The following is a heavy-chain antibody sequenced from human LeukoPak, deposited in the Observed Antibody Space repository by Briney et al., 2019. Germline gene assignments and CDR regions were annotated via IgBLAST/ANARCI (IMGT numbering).Heavy chain of an antibody. D-gene: IGHD3-22*01. Sequence: GGSLRLSCAASGFTFSDYYMSWIRQAPGKGLEWVSYISSSGSTIYYADSVKGRFTISRDNAKNSLYLQMNSLRAEDTAVYYCAREAYYDSSGYYNFDYWGQGTLVTVSS. CDR2: ISSSGSTI. CDR1: GFTFSDYY. CDR3: AREAYYDSSGYYNFDY. J-gene: IGHJ4*02. V-gene: IGHV3-11*04.